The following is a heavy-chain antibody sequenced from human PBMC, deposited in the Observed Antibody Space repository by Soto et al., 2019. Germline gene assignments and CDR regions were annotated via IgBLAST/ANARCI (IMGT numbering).Heavy chain of an antibody. D-gene: IGHD4-17*01. Sequence: PGGSLRLSCAASGFTFSNAWMSWVRQAPGKGLEWVGRIKSKTDGGTTDYAAPVKGRFTISRDDSKNTLYLQMNSLKTEDTAVYYCTTDSAEDRYGWFDPWGQGTLVTVSS. CDR2: IKSKTDGGTT. CDR1: GFTFSNAW. J-gene: IGHJ5*02. V-gene: IGHV3-15*01. CDR3: TTDSAEDRYGWFDP.